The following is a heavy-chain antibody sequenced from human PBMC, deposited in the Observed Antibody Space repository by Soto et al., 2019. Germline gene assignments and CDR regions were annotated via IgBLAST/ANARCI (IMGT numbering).Heavy chain of an antibody. CDR2: ISYDGSNK. CDR3: GGEYYYYGMDV. V-gene: IGHV3-30-3*01. Sequence: GGSLRLSCAASGFTFSSYAMHWVRQASGKGLEWVAVISYDGSNKYYADSVKGRFTISRDNSKNTLYLQMDSLRAEDTAVYYCGGEYYYYGMDVWGQGTTVTVSS. D-gene: IGHD3-10*01. J-gene: IGHJ6*02. CDR1: GFTFSSYA.